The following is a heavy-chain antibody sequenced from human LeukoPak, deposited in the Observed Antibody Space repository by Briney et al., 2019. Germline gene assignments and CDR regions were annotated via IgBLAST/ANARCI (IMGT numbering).Heavy chain of an antibody. J-gene: IGHJ4*02. V-gene: IGHV4-39*07. CDR2: IYYSGST. CDR1: GGSISSYY. CDR3: ARLAITMVRGAFFDY. Sequence: SETLSLTCTVSGGSISSYYWSWIRQPPGKGLEWIGSIYYSGSTYYNPSLKSRVTISVDTSKNQFSLKLSSVTAADTAVYYCARLAITMVRGAFFDYWGQGTLVTVSS. D-gene: IGHD3-10*01.